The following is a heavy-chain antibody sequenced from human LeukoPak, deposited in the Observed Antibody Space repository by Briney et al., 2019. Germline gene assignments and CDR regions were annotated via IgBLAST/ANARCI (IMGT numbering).Heavy chain of an antibody. CDR1: GFTFSSYE. D-gene: IGHD3-16*01. CDR3: ASGESCFDY. Sequence: GGPLRLSCAASGFTFSSYEMNWVRQAPGKGLEWVSYISSSGSTIYYADSVKGRFTISRDNAKNSLYLQMNSLRAEDTAVYYCASGESCFDYWGQGTLVTVSS. CDR2: ISSSGSTI. J-gene: IGHJ4*02. V-gene: IGHV3-48*03.